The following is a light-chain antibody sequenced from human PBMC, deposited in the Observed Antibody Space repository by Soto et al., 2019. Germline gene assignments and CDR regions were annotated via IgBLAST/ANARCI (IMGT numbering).Light chain of an antibody. CDR3: CSYAGSSTPLV. V-gene: IGLV2-23*02. J-gene: IGLJ1*01. Sequence: QSALTQPASVSGSTGQSITISCTGTSSDVGSYNLVSWYQQHPGKAPKLMIYEVSQRPSGVSNRFSGSKSGNSASLTISGLQAEDEADYYCCSYAGSSTPLVFGAGTKVTVL. CDR2: EVS. CDR1: SSDVGSYNL.